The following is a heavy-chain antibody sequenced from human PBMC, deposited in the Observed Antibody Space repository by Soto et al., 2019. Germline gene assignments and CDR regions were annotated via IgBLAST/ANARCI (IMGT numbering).Heavy chain of an antibody. D-gene: IGHD3-22*01. CDR1: GDSISNGGYS. Sequence: HLQLQESGSGLVKPSQTLSLTCTVSGDSISNGGYSWNWIRQPPGKGLEWIGYIYHSGGPAFNPSLKSRVTITVDSSNHQFSLKLRSVTAADTAVYYCARDSRSGYYLEYWGQGTLITVSS. CDR3: ARDSRSGYYLEY. V-gene: IGHV4-30-2*01. J-gene: IGHJ4*02. CDR2: IYHSGGP.